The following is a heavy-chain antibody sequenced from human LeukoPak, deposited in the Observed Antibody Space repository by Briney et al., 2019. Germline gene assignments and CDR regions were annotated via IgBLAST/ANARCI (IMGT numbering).Heavy chain of an antibody. CDR2: ISGSGGSS. J-gene: IGHJ4*02. V-gene: IGHV3-23*01. Sequence: PGGSLRLSCAASGFTFSSYVMSWVRQAPGKGLEWVSAISGSGGSSYYSDSVKGRFTISRDNSKNTLYLQMNSLRAEDTAVYYCAKERAVAFDYWGQGTLVTVSS. CDR1: GFTFSSYV. D-gene: IGHD6-19*01. CDR3: AKERAVAFDY.